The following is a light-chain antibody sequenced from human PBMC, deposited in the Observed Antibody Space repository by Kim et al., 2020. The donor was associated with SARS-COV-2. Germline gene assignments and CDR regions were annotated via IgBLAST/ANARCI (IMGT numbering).Light chain of an antibody. J-gene: IGKJ2*01. Sequence: RATINCKSSQNIFYSSNNKIFLAWYQQKPEQPPKLLICWASTRESGVPDRFSGSGSGADFTLSISSLQAEDVAVYYCQQYYSTPPTFGQGTKLEI. CDR2: WAS. CDR3: QQYYSTPPT. CDR1: QNIFYSSNNKIF. V-gene: IGKV4-1*01.